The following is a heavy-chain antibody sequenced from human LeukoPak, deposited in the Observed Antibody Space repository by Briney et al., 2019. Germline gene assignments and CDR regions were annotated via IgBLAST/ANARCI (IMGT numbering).Heavy chain of an antibody. Sequence: PSQTLSLTCTVSGGSISSGDYYWSWIRQPPGKGLEWIGYIYYSGSTYYNPSLKSRVTISVDTSKNQFSLKLSSVTAADTAVYYCARSGGKDDAFDIWGQGTMVTVSS. J-gene: IGHJ3*02. CDR1: GGSISSGDYY. CDR2: IYYSGST. D-gene: IGHD1-1*01. V-gene: IGHV4-30-4*08. CDR3: ARSGGKDDAFDI.